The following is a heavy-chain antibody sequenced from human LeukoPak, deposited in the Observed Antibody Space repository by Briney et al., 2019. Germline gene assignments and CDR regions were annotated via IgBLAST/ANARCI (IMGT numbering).Heavy chain of an antibody. D-gene: IGHD3-3*01. CDR1: GFTFSSYA. CDR2: ISGSGSST. J-gene: IGHJ6*02. V-gene: IGHV3-23*01. CDR3: AKDSGLMEWLQYDYYGMDV. Sequence: GGSLSLSCAASGFTFSSYAMSWVRQAPGKGLEWVSAISGSGSSTYYAHSVKGRFTISRYNTKNKLYLQMNSLRAEDTAVYYCAKDSGLMEWLQYDYYGMDVWGQGTTVTASS.